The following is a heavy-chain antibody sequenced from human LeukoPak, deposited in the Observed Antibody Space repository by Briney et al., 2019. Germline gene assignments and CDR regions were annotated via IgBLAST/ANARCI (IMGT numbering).Heavy chain of an antibody. Sequence: SETLSLTCTVSGGSIRSYYWSWIRQPPGKGLEWIGYIYYSGSTNYNPSLKSRVSISVDTSKNQFSLKLSSVTAADTAVYYRARTGSTVTMLYPFDHWGQGTLVTVSS. CDR1: GGSIRSYY. J-gene: IGHJ4*02. CDR3: ARTGSTVTMLYPFDH. V-gene: IGHV4-59*01. CDR2: IYYSGST. D-gene: IGHD4-17*01.